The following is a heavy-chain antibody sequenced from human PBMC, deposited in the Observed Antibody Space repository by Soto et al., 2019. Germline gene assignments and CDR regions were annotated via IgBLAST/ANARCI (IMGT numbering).Heavy chain of an antibody. CDR1: GGTFSSYA. D-gene: IGHD6-13*01. V-gene: IGHV1-69*01. Sequence: QVQLVQSGAEVKKPGSSVKVSCKASGGTFSSYAISWVRQAPGQGLEWMGGIIPIFGTGNYAQKFQGRVTITADESTSTAYMELSSLRSEDTAVYYCARGLIAAADYYYYGMDVWGQGTTVTVSS. J-gene: IGHJ6*02. CDR3: ARGLIAAADYYYYGMDV. CDR2: IIPIFGTG.